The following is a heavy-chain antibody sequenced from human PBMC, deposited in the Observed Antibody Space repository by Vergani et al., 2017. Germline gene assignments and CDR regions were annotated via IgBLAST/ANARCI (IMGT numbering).Heavy chain of an antibody. Sequence: QVRLQESGPGLVKPSETLSLTCSVSGGSMSGYYWSWIRQPPGKELEWIGYMYHSGSTNYNPSLETRVTISVATSKNQFSLTLTSVTAADTAVYYCASDTHSGQRADRWGQGILVTVTS. J-gene: IGHJ5*02. CDR1: GGSMSGYY. CDR3: ASDTHSGQRADR. D-gene: IGHD6-19*01. V-gene: IGHV4-59*01. CDR2: MYHSGST.